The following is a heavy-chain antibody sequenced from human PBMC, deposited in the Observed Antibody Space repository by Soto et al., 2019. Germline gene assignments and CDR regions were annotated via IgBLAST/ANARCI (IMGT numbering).Heavy chain of an antibody. CDR3: AASRRDADQTGYYYYYYCMDV. J-gene: IGHJ6*02. D-gene: IGHD2-15*01. Sequence: SETLSLTCTVSGGSISSGGYYWSWIRQHPGKGLEWIGYIYYSGSTYYNPSLKSRVTISVDTSKNQFSLKLSSVTAADTAVYYCAASRRDADQTGYYYYYYCMDVWGQGTTVTVSS. V-gene: IGHV4-31*03. CDR2: IYYSGST. CDR1: GGSISSGGYY.